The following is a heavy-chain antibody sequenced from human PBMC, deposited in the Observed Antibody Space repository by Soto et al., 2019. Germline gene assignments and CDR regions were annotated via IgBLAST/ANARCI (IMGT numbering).Heavy chain of an antibody. CDR1: GFTFSSYG. CDR3: VREDYYDSSAYKFDY. Sequence: PGGSLRLSCAASGFTFSSYGMHWVRQAPGKGLEWVAVIWYDGSNKYYADSVKGRFTISRDNSKNRLYLQMNSLRAEDMAVYYCVREDYYDSSAYKFDYWGQGTLVTVSS. J-gene: IGHJ4*02. V-gene: IGHV3-33*01. CDR2: IWYDGSNK. D-gene: IGHD3-22*01.